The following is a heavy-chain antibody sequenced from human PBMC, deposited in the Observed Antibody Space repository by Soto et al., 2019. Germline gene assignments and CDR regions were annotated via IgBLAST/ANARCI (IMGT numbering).Heavy chain of an antibody. J-gene: IGHJ5*02. CDR3: ARGVAGPLHWFDP. CDR2: INAGNGNT. D-gene: IGHD6-19*01. CDR1: GYTFTSYA. V-gene: IGHV1-3*01. Sequence: QVQLVQSGAEVKKPGASVKVSCKASGYTFTSYAMHWVRQAPGQRLEWMGWINAGNGNTKYSQKLQGRVTITRDTSASKAYMELSSLRSEDTAVYYCARGVAGPLHWFDPWGQGTLVTVSS.